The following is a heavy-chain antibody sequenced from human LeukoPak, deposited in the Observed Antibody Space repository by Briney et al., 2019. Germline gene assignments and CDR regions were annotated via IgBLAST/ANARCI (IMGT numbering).Heavy chain of an antibody. CDR3: ARGPPPDFDC. J-gene: IGHJ4*02. Sequence: SETLSLTCTVSGGSISSYYWSWIRQPPGKGLECIGYIYDSGSTNYNPSLKSRVTMSVDTSKNQFSLKLSSVTAADTAVYYCARGPPPDFDCWGQGTLVTVSS. CDR2: IYDSGST. CDR1: GGSISSYY. V-gene: IGHV4-59*12.